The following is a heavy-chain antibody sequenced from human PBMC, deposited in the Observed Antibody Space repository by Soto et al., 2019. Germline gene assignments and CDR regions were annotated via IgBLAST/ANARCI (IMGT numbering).Heavy chain of an antibody. CDR2: TNPNSGHT. CDR1: GYAFTTYN. Sequence: QVQLVQSGAEVKKPGASVKVSCKASGYAFTTYNINWVRQAPGQGLEWMGWTNPNSGHTGYAQKFQGRITMTRDTSINPAYMELSSLTSEDTAVYYCTRGDNWFAPWGQGTLVTVSS. J-gene: IGHJ5*02. CDR3: TRGDNWFAP. V-gene: IGHV1-8*01.